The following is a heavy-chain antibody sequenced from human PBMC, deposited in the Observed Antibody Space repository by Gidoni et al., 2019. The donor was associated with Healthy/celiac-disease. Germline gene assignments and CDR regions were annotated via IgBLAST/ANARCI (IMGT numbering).Heavy chain of an antibody. V-gene: IGHV3-30*18. D-gene: IGHD3-16*02. CDR1: GFTFRRSC. J-gene: IGHJ4*02. CDR2: ISYDGSNK. CDR3: AKDPLMITFGGVIVITDPH. Sequence: QVQLVESGGGVVQPGRSLRLSCAASGFTFRRSCIHWVRQAPGKGLEWVAVISYDGSNKYYADSVKGRFTISRDNSKNTLYLQMNSLRAEDTAVYYCAKDPLMITFGGVIVITDPHWGQGTLVTVSS.